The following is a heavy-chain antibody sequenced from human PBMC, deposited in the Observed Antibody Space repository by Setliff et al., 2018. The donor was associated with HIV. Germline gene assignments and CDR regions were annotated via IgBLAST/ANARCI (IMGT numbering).Heavy chain of an antibody. V-gene: IGHV4-34*01. CDR3: ASRVYYYDSSGYLREEGFDP. J-gene: IGHJ5*02. CDR1: GGSFSGYY. CDR2: INHSGST. D-gene: IGHD3-22*01. Sequence: SETLSLTCAVYGGSFSGYYWSWIRQPPGKGLEWIGEINHSGSTNSNPSLKRRVTISVDTSKNQFSLKLSSVTAADTAVYYCASRVYYYDSSGYLREEGFDPWGQGTLVTVSS.